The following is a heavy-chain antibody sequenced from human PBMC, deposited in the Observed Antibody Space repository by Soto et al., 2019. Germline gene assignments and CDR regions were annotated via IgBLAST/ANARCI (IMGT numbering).Heavy chain of an antibody. J-gene: IGHJ5*02. CDR2: INSDGSST. V-gene: IGHV3-74*01. CDR1: GFTFSSYW. CDR3: ARVISLYYDSSGYSSYNWFDP. D-gene: IGHD3-22*01. Sequence: QPGGSLRLSCAASGFTFSSYWMHWVRQAPGKGLVWVSRINSDGSSTSYADSVKGRFTISRDNAKNTLYLQMNSLRAEDTAVYYCARVISLYYDSSGYSSYNWFDPWGQGTLVTVSS.